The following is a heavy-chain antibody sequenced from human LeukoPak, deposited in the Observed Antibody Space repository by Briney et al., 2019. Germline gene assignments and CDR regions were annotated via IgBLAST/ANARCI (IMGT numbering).Heavy chain of an antibody. D-gene: IGHD5-24*01. Sequence: ASVKLSCKASGYTFTNYYIHWVRHAPGQGLEWMGLINPGGDNTNYAQNFQGRVTMTRDTSASTVYMELSSLRSEDTAIYYCARIRDGYNDAYDIWGQGTVVTVPS. CDR3: ARIRDGYNDAYDI. CDR2: INPGGDNT. CDR1: GYTFTNYY. J-gene: IGHJ3*02. V-gene: IGHV1-46*01.